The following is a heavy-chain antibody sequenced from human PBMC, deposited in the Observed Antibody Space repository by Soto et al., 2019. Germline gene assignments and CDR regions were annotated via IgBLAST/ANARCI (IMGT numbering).Heavy chain of an antibody. V-gene: IGHV3-48*01. CDR1: GFTFSSYS. Sequence: GESLKISCAASGFTFSSYSMNWVRQAPGKGLEWVSYISSSSSTIYYADSVKGRFTISRDNAKNSLYLQMNSLRAEDTAVYYCARDLAKIRPTPWGQGTLVTVSS. J-gene: IGHJ5*02. CDR2: ISSSSSTI. D-gene: IGHD1-26*01. CDR3: ARDLAKIRPTP.